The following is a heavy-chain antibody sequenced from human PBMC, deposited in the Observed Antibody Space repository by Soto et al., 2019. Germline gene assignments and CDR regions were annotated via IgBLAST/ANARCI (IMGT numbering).Heavy chain of an antibody. CDR3: ARDLSWGSNWYYYMDV. V-gene: IGHV3-48*01. D-gene: IGHD7-27*01. Sequence: EVQLVDSGGGLVQPGGSLRLSCATSGFILSDCAMNWVRQAPGKGLEWVSYISSSSSVIDYADSVKGPFTVSRDNARNSLYLQMNSLRAEDTAVYYCARDLSWGSNWYYYMDVWGKGTTVTVSS. CDR1: GFILSDCA. CDR2: ISSSSSVI. J-gene: IGHJ6*03.